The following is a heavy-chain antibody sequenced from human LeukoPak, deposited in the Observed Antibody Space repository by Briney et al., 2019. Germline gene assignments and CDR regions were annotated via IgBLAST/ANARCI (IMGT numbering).Heavy chain of an antibody. CDR1: GFTFSDYN. J-gene: IGHJ4*02. V-gene: IGHV3-48*01. Sequence: GGSLRLSCAASGFTFSDYNMNWVRQAPGKGLEWISLISTTTNTIYYADSVKGRFTISRDNSKNTLYLQMNSLRAEDTAVYYCARRAGAYSHPYDYWGQGTLVTVSS. CDR2: ISTTTNTI. CDR3: ARRAGAYSHPYDY. D-gene: IGHD4/OR15-4a*01.